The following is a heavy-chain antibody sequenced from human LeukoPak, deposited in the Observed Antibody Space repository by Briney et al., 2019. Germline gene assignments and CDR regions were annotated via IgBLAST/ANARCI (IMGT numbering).Heavy chain of an antibody. CDR2: IYYSGST. CDR1: GGSISSYY. CDR3: ARVSVGYSSGWYADY. V-gene: IGHV4-39*07. Sequence: SETLSLTCTVSGGSISSYYWSWIRQPPGKGLEWIGSIYYSGSTYYNPSLKSRVTISVDTSKNQFSLKLSSVTAADTAVYYCARVSVGYSSGWYADYWGQGTLVTVSS. D-gene: IGHD6-19*01. J-gene: IGHJ4*02.